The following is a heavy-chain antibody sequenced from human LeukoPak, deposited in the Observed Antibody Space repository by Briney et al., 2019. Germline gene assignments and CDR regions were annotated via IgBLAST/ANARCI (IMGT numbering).Heavy chain of an antibody. CDR1: GFTFRSHA. CDR2: ISWDGNIQ. J-gene: IGHJ4*02. D-gene: IGHD6-19*01. V-gene: IGHV3-30-3*01. Sequence: PGGSLILSCAASGFTFRSHAIHWVRQAPGKGLEWVAFISWDGNIQYYAESVKGRFTLSRDNSKNTVYLQMNSLRIEDTAVYYCARDYSGWYVFDYWGQGTLVAVSP. CDR3: ARDYSGWYVFDY.